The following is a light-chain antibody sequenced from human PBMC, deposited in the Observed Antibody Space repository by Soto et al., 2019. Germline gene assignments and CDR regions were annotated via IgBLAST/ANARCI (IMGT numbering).Light chain of an antibody. V-gene: IGLV4-69*01. J-gene: IGLJ3*02. CDR2: LNSDGSH. Sequence: VLTQSPSASASLGASVKLTCTLSSGHSSYAIAWHQQQPEKGPRYLMKLNSDGSHSKGDGIPDRFSGSSSGAERYLTISSLQSEDEADYYCQTWGTGIPLVFGGGTKLTV. CDR1: SGHSSYA. CDR3: QTWGTGIPLV.